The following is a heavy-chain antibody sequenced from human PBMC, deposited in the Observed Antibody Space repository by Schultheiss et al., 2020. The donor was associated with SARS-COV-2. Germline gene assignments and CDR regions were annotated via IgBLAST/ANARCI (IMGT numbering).Heavy chain of an antibody. D-gene: IGHD5-24*01. CDR1: GGSFSGYY. CDR3: ARERHGYNYGGLDY. CDR2: IYYSGST. Sequence: SETLSLTCAVYGGSFSGYYWSWIRQPPGKGLEWIGYIYYSGSTNYNPSLKSRVTISVDTSKNQFSLKLSSVTAADTAVYYCARERHGYNYGGLDYWGQGTLVTVSS. V-gene: IGHV4-59*01. J-gene: IGHJ4*02.